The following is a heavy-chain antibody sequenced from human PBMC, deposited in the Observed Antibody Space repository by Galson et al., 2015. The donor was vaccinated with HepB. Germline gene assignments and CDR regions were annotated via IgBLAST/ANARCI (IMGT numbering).Heavy chain of an antibody. CDR3: ARPLVLNGRFYPGVGPFHI. CDR1: GDSISTSLYY. Sequence: SETLSLTCTVSGDSISTSLYYWGWLRRGPGKDLEWIGSIYYGGTTYYSPSFQSRVAMSVDTSKNQLSLTLTSVTAADTAVYYCARPLVLNGRFYPGVGPFHIWGQGTMVTVS. CDR2: IYYGGTT. V-gene: IGHV4-39*01. D-gene: IGHD1-26*01. J-gene: IGHJ3*02.